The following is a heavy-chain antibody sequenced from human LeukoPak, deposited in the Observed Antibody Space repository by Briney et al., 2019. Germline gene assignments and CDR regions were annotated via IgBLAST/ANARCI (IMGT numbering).Heavy chain of an antibody. Sequence: GRSLRLSCAASGFTFSSYGMHWVRQAPGKGLERVAVIWYDGSNKYYADSVKGRFTISRDNSKNTLYLQMNSLRAEDTAVYYCAREQRDMITFGGVILTYYFDYWGQGTLVTVSS. CDR3: AREQRDMITFGGVILTYYFDY. CDR2: IWYDGSNK. D-gene: IGHD3-16*02. CDR1: GFTFSSYG. J-gene: IGHJ4*02. V-gene: IGHV3-33*01.